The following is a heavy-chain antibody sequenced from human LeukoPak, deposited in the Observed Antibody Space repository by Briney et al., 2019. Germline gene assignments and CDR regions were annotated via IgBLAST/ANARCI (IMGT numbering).Heavy chain of an antibody. V-gene: IGHV3-48*03. Sequence: GGSLRLSCAASGFTFSSYEMNWVRQAPGKGLEWVSYIGSSGSTIYYADSVKGRFTISRDNAKNSLYLQMNSLRAEDTAVYYCARRDSYGPEGYYYYMDVWGKGTTVTVSS. D-gene: IGHD5-18*01. J-gene: IGHJ6*03. CDR3: ARRDSYGPEGYYYYMDV. CDR1: GFTFSSYE. CDR2: IGSSGSTI.